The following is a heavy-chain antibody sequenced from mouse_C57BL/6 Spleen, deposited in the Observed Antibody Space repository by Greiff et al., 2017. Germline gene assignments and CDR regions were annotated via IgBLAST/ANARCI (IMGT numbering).Heavy chain of an antibody. D-gene: IGHD1-1*02. CDR3: ARKANGYWYFDV. CDR1: GYTFTSYW. Sequence: QVQLQQPGAELVMPGASVKLSCKASGYTFTSYWMHCVKQRPGQGLEWIGEIDPSDSYTNYNQKFKGKSTLTVDKSSSTAYMQLSSLTSEDSAVYYCARKANGYWYFDVWGTGTTVTVSS. J-gene: IGHJ1*03. CDR2: IDPSDSYT. V-gene: IGHV1-69*01.